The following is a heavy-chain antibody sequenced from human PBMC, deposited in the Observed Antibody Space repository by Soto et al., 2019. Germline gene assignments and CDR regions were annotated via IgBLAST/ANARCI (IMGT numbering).Heavy chain of an antibody. J-gene: IGHJ6*02. CDR3: ARERILRFLEWLLPTDYGMDV. D-gene: IGHD3-3*01. CDR2: ISYDGSNK. Sequence: SXRLSCAASGFSFISYSMHWVRQAPGKWLEWVAVISYDGSNKYYADSVKCRFTISRDNSKNTLYLQMNSLRAEDTAVYYCARERILRFLEWLLPTDYGMDVWGQGTTVTVS. V-gene: IGHV3-30-3*01. CDR1: GFSFISYS.